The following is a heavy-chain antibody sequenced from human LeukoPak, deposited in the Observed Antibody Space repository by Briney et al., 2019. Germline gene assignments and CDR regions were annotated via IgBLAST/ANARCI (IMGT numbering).Heavy chain of an antibody. Sequence: ASVKVSCKASGYTFTSYGISWVRQAPGQGLEWMGWISAYNGNTNHAQKLQGRDNITTDTSTNTAYNELRSLRSGDTAVYYCARGLGYYDSSGYLSRYWGQGTLVTVPS. D-gene: IGHD3-22*01. CDR2: ISAYNGNT. J-gene: IGHJ4*02. CDR1: GYTFTSYG. CDR3: ARGLGYYDSSGYLSRY. V-gene: IGHV1-18*01.